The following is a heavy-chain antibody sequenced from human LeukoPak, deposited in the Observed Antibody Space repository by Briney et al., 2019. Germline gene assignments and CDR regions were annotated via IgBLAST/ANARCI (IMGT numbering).Heavy chain of an antibody. CDR3: ARYYIIGTFHFDY. D-gene: IGHD1/OR15-1a*01. Sequence: SETLSLTCTVSGGSISSSSYYWSWIRQPPGKGLKWIASINYSGSTYFNPSLKSRVTISIDTSTNQFSLKLNSVTAADTAVYYCARYYIIGTFHFDYWGQGTLVTVSS. V-gene: IGHV4-39*07. CDR1: GGSISSSSYY. J-gene: IGHJ4*02. CDR2: INYSGST.